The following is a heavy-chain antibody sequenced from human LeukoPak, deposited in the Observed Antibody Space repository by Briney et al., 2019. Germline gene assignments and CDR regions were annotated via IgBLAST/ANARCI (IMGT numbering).Heavy chain of an antibody. CDR2: ISSSGSSM. J-gene: IGHJ3*01. Sequence: GGSLRLSCAASGFALNAYSLTWVRQAPGKGLEWVSSISSSGSSMYYADSVKGRFTISRDNAESSVYLQMNSLRVDDTGLYYCTRDIDDVLTGDDAFDVWGQGTVVTVSS. V-gene: IGHV3-21*03. CDR3: TRDIDDVLTGDDAFDV. D-gene: IGHD3-9*01. CDR1: GFALNAYS.